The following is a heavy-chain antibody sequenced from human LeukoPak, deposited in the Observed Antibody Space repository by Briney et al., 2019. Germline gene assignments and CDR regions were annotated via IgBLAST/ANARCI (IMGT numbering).Heavy chain of an antibody. V-gene: IGHV3-66*01. CDR2: IYGGGNT. D-gene: IGHD5-24*01. CDR3: AKAGEMATIGY. Sequence: GGSLRLSCAPSGFTVSSNYMSWVRQAPVKGLEWVSIIYGGGNTYYADSVKGRFTVSRDNSKNTLYLQMNSLRAEDTAVYYCAKAGEMATIGYWGQGTLVTVSS. CDR1: GFTVSSNY. J-gene: IGHJ4*02.